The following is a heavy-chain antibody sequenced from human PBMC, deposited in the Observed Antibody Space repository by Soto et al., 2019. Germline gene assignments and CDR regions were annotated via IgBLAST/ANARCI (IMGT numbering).Heavy chain of an antibody. D-gene: IGHD2-8*01. CDR3: ARGYCTNGVCYIEYFQH. J-gene: IGHJ1*01. CDR1: GGSFSGYY. V-gene: IGHV4-34*01. CDR2: INHSGST. Sequence: SXGTLALTCAVYGGSFSGYYWSGIRQPPGKGLEWIGEINHSGSTNYNPSLKSRVTISVDTSKNQFSLKLSSVTAADTAVYYCARGYCTNGVCYIEYFQHWGQGTLVTVSS.